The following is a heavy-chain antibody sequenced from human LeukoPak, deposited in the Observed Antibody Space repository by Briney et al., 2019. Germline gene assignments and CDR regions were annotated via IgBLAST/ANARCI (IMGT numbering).Heavy chain of an antibody. Sequence: PSETLSLTCTVSGSSISSGSYYWSWIRQPAGKGLEWIGRIYTSGSTNYNPSLKSRVTISVDTSKNQFSLKLSSVTAADTAVYYCARVTTGGYYNCWGQGTLVTVSS. CDR2: IYTSGST. CDR3: ARVTTGGYYNC. J-gene: IGHJ4*02. V-gene: IGHV4-61*02. CDR1: GSSISSGSYY. D-gene: IGHD3-22*01.